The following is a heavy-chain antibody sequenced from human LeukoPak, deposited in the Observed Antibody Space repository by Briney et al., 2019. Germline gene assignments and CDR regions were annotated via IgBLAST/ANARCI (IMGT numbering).Heavy chain of an antibody. V-gene: IGHV3-23*01. D-gene: IGHD3-22*01. Sequence: GGSLRLSCAASGFTFNSYAMSWVRQPPGKGLEWVSAISGSGRSTYYADSVKGCFTISRDNSKNTLYLQMTSLRAEDTAVYYCAKETYYYDSSGYSDYWGQGTLVTVSS. J-gene: IGHJ4*02. CDR2: ISGSGRST. CDR3: AKETYYYDSSGYSDY. CDR1: GFTFNSYA.